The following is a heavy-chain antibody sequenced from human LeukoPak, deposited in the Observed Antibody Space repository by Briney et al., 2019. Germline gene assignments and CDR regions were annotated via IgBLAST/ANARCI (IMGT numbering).Heavy chain of an antibody. Sequence: GGSLRLSCAASGFTFSSYAMHWVRQAPGKGLEWVAVISYDGSNKYYADSVKGRFTISRDNSKNTLYPQMNSLRAEDTAVYYCARAHRYSSSGIDYWGQGTLVTVSS. V-gene: IGHV3-30*04. CDR2: ISYDGSNK. D-gene: IGHD6-13*01. CDR3: ARAHRYSSSGIDY. CDR1: GFTFSSYA. J-gene: IGHJ4*02.